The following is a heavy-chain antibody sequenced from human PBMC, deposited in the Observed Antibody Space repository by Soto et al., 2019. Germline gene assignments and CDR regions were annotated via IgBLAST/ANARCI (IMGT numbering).Heavy chain of an antibody. V-gene: IGHV3-30*18. CDR3: AKDLERWLHLWYFDL. CDR1: GFTFSSYG. CDR2: ISYDGSNK. D-gene: IGHD3-3*01. Sequence: QVQLVESGGGVVQPGRSLRLSCAASGFTFSSYGMHWVRQAPGKGLEWVAVISYDGSNKYYADSVKGRFTISRDNSKNTLYLQMNSLRAEDTAVYYCAKDLERWLHLWYFDLWGRGTLVTVSS. J-gene: IGHJ2*01.